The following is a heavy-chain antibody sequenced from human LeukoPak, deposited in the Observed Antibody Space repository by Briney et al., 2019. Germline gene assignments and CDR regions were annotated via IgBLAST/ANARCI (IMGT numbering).Heavy chain of an antibody. CDR3: ARIAALVRGVIRYFDY. V-gene: IGHV5-51*01. CDR1: GYSFTSYW. J-gene: IGHJ4*02. CDR2: IYPGDSDA. Sequence: GESLKISCEGSGYSFTSYWIVWVRQMPGKGLEWMGIIYPGDSDARYSPSFQGQVTISADKSISTAYLQWSSLKASDTAMYYCARIAALVRGVIRYFDYWGQGTLVTVSS. D-gene: IGHD3-10*01.